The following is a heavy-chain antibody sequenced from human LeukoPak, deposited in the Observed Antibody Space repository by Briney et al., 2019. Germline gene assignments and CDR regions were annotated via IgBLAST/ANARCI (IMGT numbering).Heavy chain of an antibody. Sequence: PSETLSLTCAVHGGSFSGYYWSWIRQPPGKGLEWIGEINHSGSTNYNPSLKSRVTISVDTSKNQFSLKLSSVTAADTAVYYCASPPGIAADWGQGTLVTVSS. D-gene: IGHD6-13*01. CDR2: INHSGST. J-gene: IGHJ4*02. CDR3: ASPPGIAAD. V-gene: IGHV4-34*01. CDR1: GGSFSGYY.